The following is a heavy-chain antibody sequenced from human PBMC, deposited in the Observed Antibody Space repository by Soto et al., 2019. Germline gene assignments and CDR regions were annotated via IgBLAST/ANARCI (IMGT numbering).Heavy chain of an antibody. CDR3: ARGKIIGP. D-gene: IGHD3-3*01. CDR1: GGSICTYY. CDR2: VHYSGTT. V-gene: IGHV4-59*01. Sequence: SETLSLTCTVSGGSICTYYWTWIRQPPGKGLEWIGYVHYSGTTNYNPSLKSRVTMSVDTSKNQFSLKLRSVTAADTAVYYCARGKIIGPWGQGTLVTVSS. J-gene: IGHJ5*02.